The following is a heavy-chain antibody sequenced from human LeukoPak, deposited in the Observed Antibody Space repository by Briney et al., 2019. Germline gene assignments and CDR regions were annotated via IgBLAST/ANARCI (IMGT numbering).Heavy chain of an antibody. CDR1: GGSISSYY. CDR2: IYYSGST. CDR3: ARTTMVRGVGDAFDI. V-gene: IGHV4-59*01. Sequence: PSEALSLTCTVSGGSISSYYWSWVRQPPGKGLEWIGYIYYSGSTNYNPSLKSRVTISVDTSKNQFSLKLSSVTAADTAVYYCARTTMVRGVGDAFDIWGQGTMVTASS. D-gene: IGHD3-10*01. J-gene: IGHJ3*02.